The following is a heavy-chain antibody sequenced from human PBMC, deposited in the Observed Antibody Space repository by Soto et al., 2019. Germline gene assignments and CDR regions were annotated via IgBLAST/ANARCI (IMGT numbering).Heavy chain of an antibody. V-gene: IGHV3-30-3*01. CDR3: ARVVLLAGFDP. CDR2: ISYDGSNK. Sequence: SLRLSCAASGFTFSSYAMHLVRQAPGKGLEWVAVISYDGSNKYYADSVKGRFTISRDNSKNTLYLQMNSLRAEDTAVYYCARVVLLAGFDPWGQGTLVTVS. CDR1: GFTFSSYA. D-gene: IGHD3-16*02. J-gene: IGHJ5*02.